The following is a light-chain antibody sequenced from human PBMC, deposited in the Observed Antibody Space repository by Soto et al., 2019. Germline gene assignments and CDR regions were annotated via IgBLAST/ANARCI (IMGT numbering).Light chain of an antibody. CDR3: LQHNSYPLT. CDR1: QGIGNY. J-gene: IGKJ4*01. Sequence: DIQMTQSPSALSASIRDRVTITCRASQGIGNYVAWFQVKPGKVPKRLIYAASSLQSGVPSRFSGYGSGTEFPLTISSLQPEDSAIYYCLQHNSYPLTFGGGTKVEI. V-gene: IGKV1-17*03. CDR2: AAS.